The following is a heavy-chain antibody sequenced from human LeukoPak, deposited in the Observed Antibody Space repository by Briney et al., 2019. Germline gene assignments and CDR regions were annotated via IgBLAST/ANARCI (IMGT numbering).Heavy chain of an antibody. Sequence: HPGGSLRLSCAASGFTFSSCAMHWVRQAPGKGLEWVAVISYDGSNKYYADSVKGRFTISRDNSKNTLYLQMNSLRAEDTAVYYCARGICFLEWLPDGDAFDIWGRGTMVTVSS. V-gene: IGHV3-30-3*01. J-gene: IGHJ3*02. CDR3: ARGICFLEWLPDGDAFDI. CDR2: ISYDGSNK. D-gene: IGHD3-3*01. CDR1: GFTFSSCA.